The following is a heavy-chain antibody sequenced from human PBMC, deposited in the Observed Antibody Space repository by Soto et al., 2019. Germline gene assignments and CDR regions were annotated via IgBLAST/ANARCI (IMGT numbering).Heavy chain of an antibody. Sequence: ASVKVSCNASGYTFTSYGISWVRQAPGQGLEWMGWISAYNGNTNYAQKLQGRVTMTTDTSTSTAYMELRSLRSDDTAVYYCARGAYCSGGSCYPNWFDPWGQGTLVTVSS. CDR3: ARGAYCSGGSCYPNWFDP. J-gene: IGHJ5*02. V-gene: IGHV1-18*01. CDR2: ISAYNGNT. D-gene: IGHD2-15*01. CDR1: GYTFTSYG.